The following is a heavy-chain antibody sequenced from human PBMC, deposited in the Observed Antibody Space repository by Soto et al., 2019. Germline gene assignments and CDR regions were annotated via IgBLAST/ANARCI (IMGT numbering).Heavy chain of an antibody. CDR3: ARDFYPLAYYFDP. V-gene: IGHV1-18*04. CDR2: VSGSNGNT. Sequence: QVQLVQSEAEVKKPGASVKVSCEASGYTFINHGISWVRQAPGQGLEWMGWVSGSNGNTKYAQKFQGRVTMTTETSTSTATMELRNLRSDDTAVYFFARDFYPLAYYFDPWGQGTLVTVSS. CDR1: GYTFINHG. J-gene: IGHJ4*02.